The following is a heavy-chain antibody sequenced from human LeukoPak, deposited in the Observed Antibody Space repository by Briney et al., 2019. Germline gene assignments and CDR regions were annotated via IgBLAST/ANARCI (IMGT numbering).Heavy chain of an antibody. D-gene: IGHD4-17*01. V-gene: IGHV3-30*18. Sequence: PGRSLRLSCAASGFTFSSYGMHWVRQAPGKGLEWVAVISYDGSNKYYADSVKGRFTISRDNSKNTLYLQMNSLRAEDTAVYYCAKSGGGYGDYFTDYWGQGTLVTVSS. J-gene: IGHJ4*02. CDR2: ISYDGSNK. CDR3: AKSGGGYGDYFTDY. CDR1: GFTFSSYG.